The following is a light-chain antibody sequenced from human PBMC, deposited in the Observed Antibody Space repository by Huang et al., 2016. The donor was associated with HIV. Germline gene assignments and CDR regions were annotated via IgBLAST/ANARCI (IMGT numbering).Light chain of an antibody. V-gene: IGKV4-1*01. CDR3: QQYYSSPPRLA. CDR2: WAT. Sequence: DIVMTQSPESLAVSLGERATINCKSSQSVLYNSDNKNFLSWYQQKSGQPPKLLICWATTRESGVPDRFSASGSGTEFTLTISSLQAEDVAVYYCQQYYSSPPRLAFGGGTKVE. CDR1: QSVLYNSDNKNF. J-gene: IGKJ4*01.